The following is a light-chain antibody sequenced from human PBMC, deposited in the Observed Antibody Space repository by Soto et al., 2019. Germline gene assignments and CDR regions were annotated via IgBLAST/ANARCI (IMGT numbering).Light chain of an antibody. J-gene: IGKJ4*01. Sequence: EIVMTQSPATLSVSPGERATLSCRASQSVSSDLAWYQQKPGQAPRLLIYGASTRATGIPARFSGSGSGAEFTLTISSLQSEDVATYYCQKCGVAPFTFXGGTKVDIK. CDR1: QSVSSD. CDR2: GAS. V-gene: IGKV3-15*01. CDR3: QKCGVAPFT.